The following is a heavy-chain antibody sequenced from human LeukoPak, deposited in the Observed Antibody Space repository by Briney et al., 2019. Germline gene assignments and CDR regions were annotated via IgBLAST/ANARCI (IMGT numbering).Heavy chain of an antibody. Sequence: GGSLRLSCAASGFTFSNYNMNWVRQAPGKGLEWVANIKQDGSEKYYVDSVKGRFTISRDNAKNSLYLQMSSLRVEDTAVYYCGTRAYWGQGTLVTVSS. CDR3: GTRAY. J-gene: IGHJ4*02. CDR2: IKQDGSEK. CDR1: GFTFSNYN. V-gene: IGHV3-7*01.